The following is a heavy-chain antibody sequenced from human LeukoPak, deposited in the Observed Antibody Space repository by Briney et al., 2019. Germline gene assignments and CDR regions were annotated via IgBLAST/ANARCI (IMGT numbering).Heavy chain of an antibody. V-gene: IGHV1-46*01. Sequence: ASVKVSCKASGYTFTSYYMHWVRQAPGQGLEWMGIINPSGGSTSYAQKFQGRVTMTRDTSTSTVYMELSSLRSEDTAVYYCAGDDSSGYYYSYWGQGTLVTVSS. J-gene: IGHJ4*02. D-gene: IGHD3-22*01. CDR3: AGDDSSGYYYSY. CDR1: GYTFTSYY. CDR2: INPSGGST.